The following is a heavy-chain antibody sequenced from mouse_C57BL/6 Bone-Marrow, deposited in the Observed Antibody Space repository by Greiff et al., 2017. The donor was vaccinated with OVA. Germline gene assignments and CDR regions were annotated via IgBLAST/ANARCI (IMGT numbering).Heavy chain of an antibody. CDR2: IDPEDGDT. V-gene: IGHV14-1*01. CDR1: GFNIKDYY. J-gene: IGHJ3*01. Sequence: EVKLMESGAELVRPGASVKLSCTASGFNIKDYYMHWVKQRPEQGLEWIGRIDPEDGDTEYAPKFQGKATMTADTSSNTAYLQLSSLTSEDTAVYYCTTRGFYGSSYGGFAYWGQGTLVTVSA. CDR3: TTRGFYGSSYGGFAY. D-gene: IGHD1-1*01.